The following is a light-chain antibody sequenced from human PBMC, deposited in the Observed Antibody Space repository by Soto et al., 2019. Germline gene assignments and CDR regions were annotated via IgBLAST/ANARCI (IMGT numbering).Light chain of an antibody. J-gene: IGLJ2*01. CDR3: SLYAGTNSVV. V-gene: IGLV2-8*01. Sequence: QSALTQPPSASGSPRQSVAISCTGTSSDIGAYKFVSWYQQHPGKAPKLIIYEVSRRPSGVPDRFSGSKSGNTASLTVSGLLAEDEADYYCSLYAGTNSVVFGGGTKVTVL. CDR2: EVS. CDR1: SSDIGAYKF.